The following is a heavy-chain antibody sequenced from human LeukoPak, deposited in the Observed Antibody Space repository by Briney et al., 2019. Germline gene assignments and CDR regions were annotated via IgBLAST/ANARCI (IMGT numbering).Heavy chain of an antibody. D-gene: IGHD3-22*01. J-gene: IGHJ4*02. CDR1: GYTFTSYG. CDR3: AGTRGYYYHSSGYYPFDY. V-gene: IGHV1-18*01. Sequence: GASVKVSCKASGYTFTSYGITWVRRAHGQGLEWLGWIRVYNGNTNYAKNFQDRVTMTTDTSTNTAYMELSSLRFDDTAVYYCAGTRGYYYHSSGYYPFDYWGQGTLVTVSS. CDR2: IRVYNGNT.